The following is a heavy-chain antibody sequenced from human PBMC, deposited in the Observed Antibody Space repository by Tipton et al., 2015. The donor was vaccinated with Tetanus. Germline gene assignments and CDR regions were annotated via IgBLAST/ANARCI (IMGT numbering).Heavy chain of an antibody. CDR2: ITGSGHI. Sequence: SLRLSCAASGFTLTTYSINWFRQAPGKGLEWVSSITGSGHITYADSVKGRFTISRDNAKNSVYLQMDSLRAEDTAIYSCARDTRDYNLDCDWGQGTLVTVSS. V-gene: IGHV3-21*01. CDR1: GFTLTTYS. D-gene: IGHD4/OR15-4a*01. CDR3: ARDTRDYNLDCD. J-gene: IGHJ4*02.